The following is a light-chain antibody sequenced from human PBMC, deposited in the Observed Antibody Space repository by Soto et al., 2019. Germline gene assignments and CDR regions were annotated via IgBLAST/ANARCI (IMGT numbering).Light chain of an antibody. V-gene: IGLV3-9*01. J-gene: IGLJ3*02. Sequence: SYELTQPLSVSVAPGQTARITCGGNNIGSKNVHWYQQKPGQAPVLVIYRDRNRPSGIPERFSGSNSGNTAILTISRAQAGDEADYYCQVWDSSTAWVFGGGTKLTVL. CDR3: QVWDSSTAWV. CDR1: NIGSKN. CDR2: RDR.